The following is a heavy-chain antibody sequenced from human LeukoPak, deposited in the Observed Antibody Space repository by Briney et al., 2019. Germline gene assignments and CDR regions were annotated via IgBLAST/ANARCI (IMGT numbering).Heavy chain of an antibody. J-gene: IGHJ4*02. CDR3: ARGGVGCFDY. Sequence: GRSLRLSCAASGFTFSSYGMHWVRQAPGKGLEWVALISYDGSNKYYADSVKGRFTISRDNSKNTLYLQMNSLRAEDTAVYYCARGGVGCFDYWGQGALVTVSS. V-gene: IGHV3-30*03. D-gene: IGHD6-19*01. CDR1: GFTFSSYG. CDR2: ISYDGSNK.